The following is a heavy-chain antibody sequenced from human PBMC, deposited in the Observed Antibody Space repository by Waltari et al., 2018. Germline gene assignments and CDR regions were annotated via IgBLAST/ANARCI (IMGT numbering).Heavy chain of an antibody. CDR1: GGSISSGDYY. CDR2: IYDRWNT. D-gene: IGHD3-16*02. CDR3: ARVELGELSSGSLDY. J-gene: IGHJ4*02. Sequence: QVQLQESGPGLVKPSQTLSLTCTVSGGSISSGDYYWSWIRQPPGKGLEWIWYIYDRWNTYYHPSLKSRLTISVDTSKNHFSLKLSSVTASYTAVYYCARVELGELSSGSLDYWGQGTLVTVSS. V-gene: IGHV4-30-4*08.